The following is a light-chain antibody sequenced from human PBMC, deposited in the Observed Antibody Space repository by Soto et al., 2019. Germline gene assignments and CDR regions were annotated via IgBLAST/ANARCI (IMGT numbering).Light chain of an antibody. CDR2: GAS. J-gene: IGKJ5*01. CDR3: QQYDNPPFT. Sequence: EIVLTQSPATLSLSPGERATLSCRASQSVNNFLAWYQQKPGQAPRLLIYGASSRATAIPDRFSGSGSGTDFSLTISRVEPEDFAVYYCQQYDNPPFTFGQGTRLEIK. V-gene: IGKV3-20*01. CDR1: QSVNNF.